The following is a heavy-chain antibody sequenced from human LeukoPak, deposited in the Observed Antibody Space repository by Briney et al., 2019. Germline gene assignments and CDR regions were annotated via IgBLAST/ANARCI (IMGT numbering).Heavy chain of an antibody. CDR1: GFTFSRYG. Sequence: GGSLRLSCAASGFTFSRYGMHWVRQAPGKGLEWVAVISNDGSTKKYADSVKGRFTISRDNSKNTLYVQMNSLRADDAAVYYCAKGRSSYPMDYIFDFWGQGTLVTVSS. J-gene: IGHJ4*02. CDR2: ISNDGSTK. V-gene: IGHV3-30*18. CDR3: AKGRSSYPMDYIFDF. D-gene: IGHD3-16*02.